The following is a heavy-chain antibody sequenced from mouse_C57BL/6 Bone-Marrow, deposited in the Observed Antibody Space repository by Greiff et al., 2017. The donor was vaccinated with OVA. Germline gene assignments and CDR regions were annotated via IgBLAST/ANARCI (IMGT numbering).Heavy chain of an antibody. CDR3: ARDDDGSNVDY. Sequence: EVQVVESGGGLVKPGGSLKLSCAASGFTFSDYGMPWVRQAPEKGLEWVAYISSGRSTLYYADTVKGRFTISRDNAKNTLFLQMTSLRSEDTAMYYCARDDDGSNVDYWGQGTTLTVSS. J-gene: IGHJ2*01. CDR2: ISSGRSTL. D-gene: IGHD1-1*01. V-gene: IGHV5-17*01. CDR1: GFTFSDYG.